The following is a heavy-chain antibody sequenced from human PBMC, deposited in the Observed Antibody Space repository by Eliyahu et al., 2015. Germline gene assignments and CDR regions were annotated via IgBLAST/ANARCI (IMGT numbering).Heavy chain of an antibody. D-gene: IGHD6-13*01. CDR3: AKVKAAGSDYYYYYGMDV. J-gene: IGHJ6*02. Sequence: QVQLVESGGGVVQPGRSLRLSCAASGFXFXSXGXHWVRQAPGKGVEWVAVISYDGSNKYYADSVKGRFTISRDNSKNTLYLQMNSLRAEDTAVYYCAKVKAAGSDYYYYYGMDVWGQGTTVTVSS. CDR2: ISYDGSNK. V-gene: IGHV3-30*18. CDR1: GFXFXSXG.